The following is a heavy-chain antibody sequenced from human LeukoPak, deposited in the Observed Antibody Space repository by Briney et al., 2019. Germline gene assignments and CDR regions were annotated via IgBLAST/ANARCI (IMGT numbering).Heavy chain of an antibody. D-gene: IGHD1-26*01. CDR1: GFTFSSYW. CDR2: INSDVSST. Sequence: GGSLRLSCAASGFTFSSYWMHWVRQAPGKGLVWVSRINSDVSSTIYADSVKGRFTISRDNAKNTLCLQMNSLRAEDTAVYYCGRWLPSGSYTGVDYWGQGTLVTVSS. V-gene: IGHV3-74*01. J-gene: IGHJ4*02. CDR3: GRWLPSGSYTGVDY.